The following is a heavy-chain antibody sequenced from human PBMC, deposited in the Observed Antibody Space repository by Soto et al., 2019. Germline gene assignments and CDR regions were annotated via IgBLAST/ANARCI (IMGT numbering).Heavy chain of an antibody. V-gene: IGHV1-69*02. CDR1: GGTFSSYT. Sequence: SVKVSCKASGGTFSSYTISWVRQAPGQGLEWMGRIIPILGIANYAQKFQGRVTITADKSTSTAYMELSSLRSEDTAVYYCARVVYYGSGCYYTHDYFQHWGQGTLVTVS. D-gene: IGHD3-10*01. J-gene: IGHJ1*01. CDR3: ARVVYYGSGCYYTHDYFQH. CDR2: IIPILGIA.